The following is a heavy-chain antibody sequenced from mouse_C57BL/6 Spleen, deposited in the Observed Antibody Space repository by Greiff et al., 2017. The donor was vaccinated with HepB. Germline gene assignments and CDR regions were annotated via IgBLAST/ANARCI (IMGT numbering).Heavy chain of an antibody. Sequence: VQLQQPGAELVMPGASVKLSCKASGYTFTSYWMHWVKQRPGQGLEWIGEIDPSDSYTNYNQKFKGKSTLTVDKSSSTAYMQLSSLTSEDSAVYDCARSGDYYGSSSFDYWGQGTTLTVSS. CDR3: ARSGDYYGSSSFDY. J-gene: IGHJ2*01. CDR2: IDPSDSYT. CDR1: GYTFTSYW. D-gene: IGHD1-1*01. V-gene: IGHV1-69*01.